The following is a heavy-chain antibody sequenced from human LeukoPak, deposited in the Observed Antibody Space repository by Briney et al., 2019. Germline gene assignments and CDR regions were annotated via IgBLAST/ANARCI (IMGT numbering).Heavy chain of an antibody. V-gene: IGHV1-2*02. D-gene: IGHD5-12*01. CDR2: INPNSGGT. CDR3: ARDFWASGYDLSHYMDV. Sequence: ASVKVSCKASGYTFTGYYMHWVRQAPGQGLEWMGWINPNSGGTNYAQKFQGRVTMTRDTSISTAYMGLSRLRSDDTAVYYCARDFWASGYDLSHYMDVWGKGTTVTVSS. CDR1: GYTFTGYY. J-gene: IGHJ6*03.